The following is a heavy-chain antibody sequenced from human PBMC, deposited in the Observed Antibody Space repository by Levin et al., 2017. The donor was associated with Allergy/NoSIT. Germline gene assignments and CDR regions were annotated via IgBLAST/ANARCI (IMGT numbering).Heavy chain of an antibody. D-gene: IGHD2-15*01. V-gene: IGHV3-23*01. CDR2: ISHSGATP. Sequence: PGESLKISCAASRFTFYSFAMTWFRQAPGRGLEWVSTISHSGATPYYADSVKGRFTISRDNSKNTLYLQMNSLRAEDTAVYYCAKDYSGGTCSSGAFDIWGQGTMVTVSS. CDR1: RFTFYSFA. J-gene: IGHJ3*02. CDR3: AKDYSGGTCSSGAFDI.